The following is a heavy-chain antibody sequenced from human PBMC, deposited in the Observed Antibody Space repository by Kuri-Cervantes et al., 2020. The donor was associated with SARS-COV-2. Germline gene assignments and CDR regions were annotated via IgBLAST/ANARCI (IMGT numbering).Heavy chain of an antibody. CDR3: VRDGCTSCHQDRWFDP. CDR1: GFPFSGCW. CDR2: INPDGSER. Sequence: GESLKISCVASGFPFSGCWMSWVRQAPGKGLEWVGQINPDGSERYYVDSVKGRFTISRDNAKSSLYLQMDNLRAEDTAVYYCVRDGCTSCHQDRWFDPWGQGTLVTVSS. J-gene: IGHJ5*02. V-gene: IGHV3-7*01. D-gene: IGHD2-8*01.